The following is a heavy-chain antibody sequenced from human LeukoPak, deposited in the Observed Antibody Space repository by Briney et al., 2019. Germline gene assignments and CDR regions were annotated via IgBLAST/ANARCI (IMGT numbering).Heavy chain of an antibody. D-gene: IGHD6-19*01. CDR1: GGSFSGYY. CDR2: INYSGST. V-gene: IGHV4-34*01. CDR3: ARGGWYTMVDY. Sequence: SPSETLSLTCAVYGGSFSGYYWSWIRQPPGKGLEWIGEINYSGSTNYNPSLKSRVTISVDTSKNQFSLKLSSVTAADTAVYYCARGGWYTMVDYWGQGTLVTVSS. J-gene: IGHJ4*02.